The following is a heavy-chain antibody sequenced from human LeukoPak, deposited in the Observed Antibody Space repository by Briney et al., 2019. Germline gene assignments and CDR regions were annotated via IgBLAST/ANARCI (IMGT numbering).Heavy chain of an antibody. D-gene: IGHD3-22*01. Sequence: GGSLRLSCAASGFTFSSYSMNWIRQAPGKGLELVSSISSSSSYIYYADSVKGRFTISRDNAKNSLYLQMNSLRAEDTAVYYCARGYYYDSSGRYYFDYWGQGTLVTVSS. CDR3: ARGYYYDSSGRYYFDY. CDR1: GFTFSSYS. J-gene: IGHJ4*02. V-gene: IGHV3-21*01. CDR2: ISSSSSYI.